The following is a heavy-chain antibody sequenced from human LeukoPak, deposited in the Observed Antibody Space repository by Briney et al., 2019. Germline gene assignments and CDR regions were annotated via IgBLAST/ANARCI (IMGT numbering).Heavy chain of an antibody. V-gene: IGHV4-38-2*02. CDR3: ARENWFFDY. CDR1: GYSISSGYH. J-gene: IGHJ4*02. CDR2: VYRSGPT. D-gene: IGHD3-9*01. Sequence: SETLSLTCVVSGYSISSGYHWGWIRQPPGGGLEWIGVVYRSGPTYYNPSLKSRLTISVDTSKNQISLKVRSVTAADTAVYHCARENWFFDYWGQGILVTVSS.